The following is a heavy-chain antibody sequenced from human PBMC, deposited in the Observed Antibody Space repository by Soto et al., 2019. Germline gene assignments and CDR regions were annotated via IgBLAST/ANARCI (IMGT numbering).Heavy chain of an antibody. J-gene: IGHJ4*02. D-gene: IGHD3-9*01. CDR2: INHSGST. CDR3: ARGQSPYYDILTD. Sequence: SETLSLTCAVYGGSFSGYYWSWIRQPPGKGLEWIGEINHSGSTDYNPPLKSRVTISVDTSKNQFSLKLSSVTAADTAVYYCARGQSPYYDILTDWGQGTLVTVSS. V-gene: IGHV4-34*01. CDR1: GGSFSGYY.